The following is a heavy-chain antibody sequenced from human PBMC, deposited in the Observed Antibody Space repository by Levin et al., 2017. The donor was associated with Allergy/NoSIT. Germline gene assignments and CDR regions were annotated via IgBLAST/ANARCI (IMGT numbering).Heavy chain of an antibody. CDR1: GDSISRGFYY. J-gene: IGHJ6*03. CDR3: ARDFEGFSGYKPYSYMDV. D-gene: IGHD5-12*01. CDR2: IYVTGST. V-gene: IGHV4-61*02. Sequence: SETLSLTCSVSGDSISRGFYYWSWIRQPAGEGLEWIGRIYVTGSTTYSPSLKSRVTISLDRSKDQVSLKINSVTAADTAVYFAARDFEGFSGYKPYSYMDVWGKGTTVTVSS.